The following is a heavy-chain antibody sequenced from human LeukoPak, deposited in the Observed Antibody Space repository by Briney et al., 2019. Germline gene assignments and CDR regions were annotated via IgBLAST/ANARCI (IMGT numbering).Heavy chain of an antibody. CDR1: GGSISSGDYY. CDR2: IYYSGST. V-gene: IGHV4-30-4*02. Sequence: SETLSLTCTVSGGSISSGDYYWSWIRQPPGKGLEWIGYIYYSGSTYYNPSLKSRVTISVDTSKNQFSLKLSSVTAADTAVYYCAREGWAAAVDYYYYYMDVWGKGTTVTVSS. J-gene: IGHJ6*03. CDR3: AREGWAAAVDYYYYYMDV. D-gene: IGHD6-13*01.